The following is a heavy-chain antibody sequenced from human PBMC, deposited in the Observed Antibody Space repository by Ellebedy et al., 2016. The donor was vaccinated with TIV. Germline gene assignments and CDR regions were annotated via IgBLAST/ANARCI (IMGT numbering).Heavy chain of an antibody. J-gene: IGHJ6*03. Sequence: GGSLRLSXAASGFTFSSYAMSRVRQAPGKGLEWVSAISGSGDSTYYADSVKGRFTISRDNSKNTLYLQMNSLRAEDTAVYYCAKGPTTRYYYMDVWGKGTTVTVSS. D-gene: IGHD1-26*01. CDR3: AKGPTTRYYYMDV. CDR1: GFTFSSYA. V-gene: IGHV3-23*01. CDR2: ISGSGDST.